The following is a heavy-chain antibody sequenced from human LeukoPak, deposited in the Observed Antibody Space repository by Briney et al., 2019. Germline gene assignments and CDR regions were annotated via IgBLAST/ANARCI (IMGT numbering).Heavy chain of an antibody. CDR3: ARRRTATVDFDC. CDR2: TYYRSKWYN. D-gene: IGHD4-23*01. CDR1: GDSVSSNSAA. V-gene: IGHV6-1*01. Sequence: SQTLSLTCAISGDSVSSNSAAWDWIRQSPSRGLEWLGRTYYRSKWYNEYAVSVISRITINSDTSKNQFSLHLNSVTPEDTAVYYCARRRTATVDFDCWGQGTLVTVSS. J-gene: IGHJ4*02.